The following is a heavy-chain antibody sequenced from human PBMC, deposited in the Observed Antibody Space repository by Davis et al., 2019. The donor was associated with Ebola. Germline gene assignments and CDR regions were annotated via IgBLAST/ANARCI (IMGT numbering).Heavy chain of an antibody. D-gene: IGHD3-3*01. CDR2: ISSRGYST. Sequence: GESLKISCAASGFTFANYAMTWVRQAPGKGLEWVSAISSRGYSTDYADSVKGRFTISRDNSKNMLYLQMSSLRAEDTAVYYCVKVPRRVAIGSGGFDYWGQGTLVTVSS. J-gene: IGHJ4*02. CDR3: VKVPRRVAIGSGGFDY. CDR1: GFTFANYA. V-gene: IGHV3-23*01.